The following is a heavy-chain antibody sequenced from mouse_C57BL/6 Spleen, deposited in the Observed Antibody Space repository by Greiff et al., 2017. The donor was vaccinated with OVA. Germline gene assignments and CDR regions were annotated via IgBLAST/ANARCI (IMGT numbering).Heavy chain of an antibody. D-gene: IGHD3-2*02. CDR1: GYTFTSYW. CDR2: IYPSDSET. CDR3: ARDRVTAQAYFDY. J-gene: IGHJ2*01. V-gene: IGHV1-61*01. Sequence: VQLQQPGAELVRPGSSVKLSCKASGYTFTSYWMDWVKQRPGQGLEWIGNIYPSDSETHYNQKFKDKATLTVDKYSRTAYMQLSSLTSENSAVYYCARDRVTAQAYFDYWGQGTTLTVSS.